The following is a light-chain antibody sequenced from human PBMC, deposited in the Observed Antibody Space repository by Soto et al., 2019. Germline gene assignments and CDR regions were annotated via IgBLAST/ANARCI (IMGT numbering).Light chain of an antibody. CDR2: GAS. CDR1: QSVSNNY. J-gene: IGKJ1*01. V-gene: IGKV3-20*01. Sequence: EIVLTQSPGTLPLSPGESATLSCRASQSVSNNYLAWYQQTPGQAPRLLIYGASNRATGIPDRFSGSGSGTDFTLTISRLEPEDFAVYYCQQYGSSGTFGQGTKVDIK. CDR3: QQYGSSGT.